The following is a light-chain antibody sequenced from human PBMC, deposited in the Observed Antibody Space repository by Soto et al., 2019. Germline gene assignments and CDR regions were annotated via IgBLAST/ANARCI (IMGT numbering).Light chain of an antibody. V-gene: IGKV1-5*03. J-gene: IGKJ3*01. CDR3: QQYNSYPLT. Sequence: DIQMTQSPSTLSASIGDRVTITCRASQSISSRLAWYQQKPGKAPNLLIYTASNLESGVPSRFSGSGSGTEFTLTISSLQPDDFATYYCQQYNSYPLTFGPGTKVDIK. CDR2: TAS. CDR1: QSISSR.